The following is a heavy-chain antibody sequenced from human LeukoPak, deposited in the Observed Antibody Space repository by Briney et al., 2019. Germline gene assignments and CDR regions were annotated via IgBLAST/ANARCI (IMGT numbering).Heavy chain of an antibody. Sequence: PGGSLRLSCAASGFTFDDYGMNWVRQAPGKGLEWVSGINWNGGTTGYVDSVKGRFTISRDNAKNSLYLQMNSLRAEDTALYYCAREGYSSSWYYYYWGQGTLVTVSS. D-gene: IGHD6-13*01. CDR1: GFTFDDYG. J-gene: IGHJ4*02. V-gene: IGHV3-20*04. CDR2: INWNGGTT. CDR3: AREGYSSSWYYYY.